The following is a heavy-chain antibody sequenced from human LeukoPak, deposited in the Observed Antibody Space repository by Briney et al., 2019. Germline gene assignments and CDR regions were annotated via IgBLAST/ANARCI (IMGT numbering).Heavy chain of an antibody. CDR2: ISAYNGNT. J-gene: IGHJ4*02. V-gene: IGHV1-18*04. D-gene: IGHD4-17*01. Sequence: ASVKVSCKASGYTFTSYYMHWVRQAPGQGLEWMGWISAYNGNTNYAQKLQGRVTMTTDTSTSTAYMELRSLRSDDTAVYYCARDYVSPQGLRIPRYFDYWGQGTLVTVSS. CDR3: ARDYVSPQGLRIPRYFDY. CDR1: GYTFTSYY.